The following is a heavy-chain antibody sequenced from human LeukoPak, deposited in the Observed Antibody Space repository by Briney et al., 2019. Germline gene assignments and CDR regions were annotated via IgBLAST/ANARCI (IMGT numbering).Heavy chain of an antibody. J-gene: IGHJ6*02. CDR1: GFTVSSNY. CDR3: ARDRAPYSSSSYGMDV. CDR2: IYSDGST. V-gene: IGHV3-66*01. Sequence: GGSLRLSCAASGFTVSSNYMSWVRQAPGKGLGWVSVIYSDGSTYSADSVKGRFTISRDISKNTLYLQMNSLRAEDTAVYYCARDRAPYSSSSYGMDVWGQGTTVTVSS. D-gene: IGHD6-13*01.